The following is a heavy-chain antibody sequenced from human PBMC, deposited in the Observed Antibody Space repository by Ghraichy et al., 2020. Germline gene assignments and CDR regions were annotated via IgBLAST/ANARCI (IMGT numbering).Heavy chain of an antibody. CDR3: ARCRPSGYCGWFDP. J-gene: IGHJ5*02. V-gene: IGHV4-59*01. CDR2: IYYSGST. CDR1: GGSISSYY. D-gene: IGHD3-22*01. Sequence: SQTLSLTCTVSGGSISSYYWSWIRQPPGKGLEWIGYIYYSGSTNYNPSLKSRVTISVDTSKNQFSLKLSSVTAADTAVYYCARCRPSGYCGWFDPWGQGTLVTVSS.